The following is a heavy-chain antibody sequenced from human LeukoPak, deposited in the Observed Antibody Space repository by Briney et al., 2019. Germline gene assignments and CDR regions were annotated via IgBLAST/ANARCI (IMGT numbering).Heavy chain of an antibody. CDR1: GFTFITYT. Sequence: GGSLRPSCAASGFTFITYTMAWVRQAPGGGLEWVSGISGHGGPYYADSVRGRFAISRDNSKSTLYLQMNSLRAEDTAVYYCAKDFGRNLGGPGSWGRGTLVIVSS. CDR3: AKDFGRNLGGPGS. J-gene: IGHJ5*02. V-gene: IGHV3-23*01. D-gene: IGHD1-14*01. CDR2: ISGHGGP.